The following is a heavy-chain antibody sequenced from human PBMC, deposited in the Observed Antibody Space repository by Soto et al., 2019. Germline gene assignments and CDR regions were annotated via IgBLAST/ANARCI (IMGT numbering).Heavy chain of an antibody. V-gene: IGHV3-30*18. D-gene: IGHD3-9*01. J-gene: IGHJ5*02. Sequence: QVQLVESGGGVVQPGRSLRLSCAASGFTFSSYGMHWVRQAPGKGLEWVAVISYDGSNQYYADFVKGRFTISRDNSKNTLYLQMNSLRAEDTAVYYCAKEILTRYAFSWFDPWGQGTMVTVSS. CDR2: ISYDGSNQ. CDR1: GFTFSSYG. CDR3: AKEILTRYAFSWFDP.